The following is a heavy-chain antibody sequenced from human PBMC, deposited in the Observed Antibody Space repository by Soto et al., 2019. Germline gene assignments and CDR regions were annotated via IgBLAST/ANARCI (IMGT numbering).Heavy chain of an antibody. Sequence: PGGSLRLSCTASGFTFGDYAMSWFRQAPGKGLEWVGFIRSKAYGGTTEYAASVKGRFTISRDDSKSIAYLQMNSLKTEDTAGYYCTRDLRDDYGDVFDYWGQGTLVTVSS. CDR1: GFTFGDYA. CDR3: TRDLRDDYGDVFDY. J-gene: IGHJ4*02. CDR2: IRSKAYGGTT. V-gene: IGHV3-49*03. D-gene: IGHD4-17*01.